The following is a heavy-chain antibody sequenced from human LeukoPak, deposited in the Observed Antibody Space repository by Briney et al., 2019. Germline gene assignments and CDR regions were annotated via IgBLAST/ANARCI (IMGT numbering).Heavy chain of an antibody. J-gene: IGHJ5*02. D-gene: IGHD1-20*01. CDR3: ARDRIMAPLYNWNDVWFDP. CDR2: IKSKTDGGTT. CDR1: GFTFSNAW. Sequence: GGSLRLSCAASGFTFSNAWMSWVRQAPGKGLEWVSRIKSKTDGGTTDFAAPVKGRFTISRDDSKNTLYLQMNSLKAEDTAVYYCARDRIMAPLYNWNDVWFDPWGQGTLVTVSS. V-gene: IGHV3-15*01.